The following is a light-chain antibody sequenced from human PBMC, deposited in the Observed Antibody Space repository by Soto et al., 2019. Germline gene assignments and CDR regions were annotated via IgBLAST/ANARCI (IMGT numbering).Light chain of an antibody. V-gene: IGKV1-33*01. CDR3: QQYENLRLHT. CDR2: DAS. CDR1: EDISNY. J-gene: IGKJ2*01. Sequence: DIQMTQSPSSLSASVGERVTITCRANEDISNYLNWYQQKPGRAPKILIYDASTLETGVPSRFSGSGSGTHFTFTISSLQPEDVGTYYCQQYENLRLHTFGPGTKL.